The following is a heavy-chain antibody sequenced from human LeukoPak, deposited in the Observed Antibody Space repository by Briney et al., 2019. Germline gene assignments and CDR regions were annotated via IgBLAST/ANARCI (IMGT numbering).Heavy chain of an antibody. Sequence: GGSLRLSCAASGFTFSSYAMHWVRQAPGKGLEYVSAISSHGGSTYYAKSVKGRFTISRDNSKNTLYLQMGSLRTEDMAVYYCARDGGDHIYAFDIWGQGTMVTVSS. J-gene: IGHJ3*02. D-gene: IGHD2-21*02. CDR3: ARDGGDHIYAFDI. CDR1: GFTFSSYA. V-gene: IGHV3-64*01. CDR2: ISSHGGST.